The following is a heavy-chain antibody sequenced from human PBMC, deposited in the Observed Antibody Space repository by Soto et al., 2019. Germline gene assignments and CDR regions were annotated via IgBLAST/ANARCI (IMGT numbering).Heavy chain of an antibody. CDR1: GYSFTSYW. J-gene: IGHJ5*02. V-gene: IGHV5-51*01. Sequence: GESLKISCKGSGYSFTSYWIGWVRQMPGKGLEWMGIIYPGGSDTRYSPSFQGQVTISADKSISTAYLQWSSLKASDTAMYYCARSSGGSGSYYWFDPWGQGTLVTVSS. D-gene: IGHD3-10*01. CDR2: IYPGGSDT. CDR3: ARSSGGSGSYYWFDP.